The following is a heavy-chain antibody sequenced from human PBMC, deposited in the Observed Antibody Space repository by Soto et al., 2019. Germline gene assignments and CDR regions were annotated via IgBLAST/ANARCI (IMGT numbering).Heavy chain of an antibody. CDR1: GFTFSSYA. CDR3: ARDGQQWLVLFEY. J-gene: IGHJ4*02. Sequence: GGSLRLSCAASGFTFSSYAMSWVRQAPGKGLEWVSTISGSGGRTYYADSVKGRSAISRDNSKNTLYLQMNSLRAEDTAVYYCARDGQQWLVLFEYWGQGTPVTVSS. CDR2: ISGSGGRT. V-gene: IGHV3-23*01. D-gene: IGHD6-19*01.